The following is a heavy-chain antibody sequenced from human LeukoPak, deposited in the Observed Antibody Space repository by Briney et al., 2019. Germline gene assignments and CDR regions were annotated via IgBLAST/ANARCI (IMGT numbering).Heavy chain of an antibody. Sequence: SVKVSCKASGGTFSSYAISWVRQAPGQGLEWMGGIIPIFGTANYAQKFQGRVMITTDESTSTAYMELSSLRSEDTAVYYCAREEPGIAAAGSKGGSWFDPWGQGTLVIVSS. D-gene: IGHD6-13*01. V-gene: IGHV1-69*05. CDR1: GGTFSSYA. CDR3: AREEPGIAAAGSKGGSWFDP. J-gene: IGHJ5*02. CDR2: IIPIFGTA.